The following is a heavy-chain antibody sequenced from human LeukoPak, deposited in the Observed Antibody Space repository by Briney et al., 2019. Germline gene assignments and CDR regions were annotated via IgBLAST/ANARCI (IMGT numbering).Heavy chain of an antibody. CDR1: GGSISSGGYS. D-gene: IGHD4-17*01. Sequence: PSQTLSLTCAVSGGSISSGGYSWSWIRQPPGKGLEWIGYIYHSGSTYYNPSLKSRVTISVDRSKNQFSLKLSSVTAADTAVYYCASSYYGDYEDGWFDPWGQGTLVTVSS. V-gene: IGHV4-30-2*02. CDR3: ASSYYGDYEDGWFDP. CDR2: IYHSGST. J-gene: IGHJ5*02.